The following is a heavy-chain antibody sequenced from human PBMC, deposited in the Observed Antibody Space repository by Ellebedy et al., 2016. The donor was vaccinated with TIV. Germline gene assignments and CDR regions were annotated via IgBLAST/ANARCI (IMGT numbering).Heavy chain of an antibody. CDR1: GGSIRSYY. J-gene: IGHJ5*02. D-gene: IGHD3-9*01. CDR3: ARQMVDYDILTGYWGYNWFDP. Sequence: MPSETLSLTCTVSGGSIRSYYWSWIRQPPGKGLEWIGYIYYSGSTNYNPSLKSRVTISVDTSKNQFSLKLSSVTAADTAVYYCARQMVDYDILTGYWGYNWFDPWGQGTLVTVSS. CDR2: IYYSGST. V-gene: IGHV4-59*08.